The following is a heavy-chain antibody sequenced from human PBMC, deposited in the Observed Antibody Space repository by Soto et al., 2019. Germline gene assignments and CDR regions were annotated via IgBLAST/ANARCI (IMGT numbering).Heavy chain of an antibody. Sequence: PGESLKISCQGSGYNFDSFCIGWVRQMPGKGLEWMGIIYPGDSDTRYNPSFQGQVTMSADKSISTVYLQWSSLKASDTAIYYCARHGSIGARLNYFDPWGPGPQLTVSS. CDR1: GYNFDSFC. D-gene: IGHD6-6*01. CDR2: IYPGDSDT. J-gene: IGHJ5*02. V-gene: IGHV5-51*01. CDR3: ARHGSIGARLNYFDP.